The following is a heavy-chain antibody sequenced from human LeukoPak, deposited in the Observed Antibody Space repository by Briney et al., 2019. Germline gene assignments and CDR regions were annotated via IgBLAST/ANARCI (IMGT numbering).Heavy chain of an antibody. Sequence: PGGSLRLSCAASGFTFSSYSMNWVRQAPGKGLEWVSSISSSSSYIYYADSVKGRITISRDNAKNTLYLQMNSLRAEDTAVYYCARDWFHAIDYWGQGTLVTVSS. D-gene: IGHD2/OR15-2a*01. CDR3: ARDWFHAIDY. CDR2: ISSSSSYI. CDR1: GFTFSSYS. J-gene: IGHJ4*02. V-gene: IGHV3-21*01.